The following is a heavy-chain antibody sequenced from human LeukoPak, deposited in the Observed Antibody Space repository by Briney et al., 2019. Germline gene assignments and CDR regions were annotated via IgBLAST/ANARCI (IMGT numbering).Heavy chain of an antibody. V-gene: IGHV4-39*07. J-gene: IGHJ4*02. CDR1: GGSISNSTYY. CDR2: FYYLGNT. Sequence: SETLSLTCSVSGGSISNSTYYWGWIRQAPGKGLEWIGSFYYLGNTYYKPSLRSRVTMSVDTSKNQFSLKLTYVTAADSAVYYCARVFDSWGQGTLVTVSS. CDR3: ARVFDS.